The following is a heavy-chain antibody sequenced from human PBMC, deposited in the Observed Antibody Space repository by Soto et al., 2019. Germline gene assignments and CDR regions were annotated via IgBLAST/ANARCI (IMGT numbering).Heavy chain of an antibody. D-gene: IGHD6-19*01. CDR2: ISAYNGNT. CDR1: GYTFTSYG. V-gene: IGHV1-18*01. CDR3: ARSDQWLVRNWFDP. J-gene: IGHJ5*02. Sequence: GXSVKVSCKASGYTFTSYGISWVRHSPGQGLEWMGWISAYNGNTNYAQKLQGRVTMTTDTSTSTAYMELRSLRYDDTAVYYCARSDQWLVRNWFDPWGQGTLVTVSS.